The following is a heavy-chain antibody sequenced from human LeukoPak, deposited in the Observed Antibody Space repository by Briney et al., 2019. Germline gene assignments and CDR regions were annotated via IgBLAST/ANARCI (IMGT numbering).Heavy chain of an antibody. J-gene: IGHJ4*02. Sequence: PSETLSLTCTVSGGSISSSSYYWGWIRQPPGKGLEWIGSIYYSGSTYYNPSLKSRVTISVDTSKNQFSLKLSSVTAADTAVYYCATITRITMVRGVIIPYWGQGTLVTVSS. CDR2: IYYSGST. V-gene: IGHV4-39*07. CDR1: GGSISSSSYY. CDR3: ATITRITMVRGVIIPY. D-gene: IGHD3-10*01.